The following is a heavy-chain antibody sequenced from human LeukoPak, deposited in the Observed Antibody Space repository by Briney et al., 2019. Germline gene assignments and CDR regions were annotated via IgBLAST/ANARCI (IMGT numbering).Heavy chain of an antibody. CDR3: ARLLLWFGELSEADY. J-gene: IGHJ4*02. CDR2: IYYSGST. CDR1: GGSISSGDYY. V-gene: IGHV4-30-4*08. D-gene: IGHD3-10*01. Sequence: PSETLSLTCTVSGGSISSGDYYWSWIRQPPGKGLEWIGYIYYSGSTYCNPSLKSRVTISVDTSKNQFSLKLSSVTAADTAVYYCARLLLWFGELSEADYWGQGTLVTVSS.